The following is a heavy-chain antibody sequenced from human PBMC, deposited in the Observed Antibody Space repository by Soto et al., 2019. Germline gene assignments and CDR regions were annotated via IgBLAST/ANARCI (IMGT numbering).Heavy chain of an antibody. CDR1: GFTFSTYA. CDR3: AKASSAWYDSKSYYFDS. Sequence: GGSLRLSCAASGFTFSTYAMNWVRQAPGKGLEWVSEITATGGSTLYVDSVKGRFTTSRDNSKNTLNLQLNKLRAEDTAIYYCAKASSAWYDSKSYYFDSWGQGTLVTVSS. J-gene: IGHJ4*02. V-gene: IGHV3-23*01. CDR2: ITATGGST. D-gene: IGHD6-19*01.